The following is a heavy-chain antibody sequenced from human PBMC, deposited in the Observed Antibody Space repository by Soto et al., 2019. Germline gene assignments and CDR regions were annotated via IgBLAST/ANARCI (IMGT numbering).Heavy chain of an antibody. J-gene: IGHJ6*02. Sequence: SSETLSLTCAVYGGSFSGYYWSWIRQPPGKGLEWIGEINHSGSTNYNPSLKSRVTISVDTSKNQFSLKLSSVTAADTAVYYCARGRAEATPTMDVWGQGTTVTVSS. D-gene: IGHD2-15*01. V-gene: IGHV4-34*01. CDR2: INHSGST. CDR1: GGSFSGYY. CDR3: ARGRAEATPTMDV.